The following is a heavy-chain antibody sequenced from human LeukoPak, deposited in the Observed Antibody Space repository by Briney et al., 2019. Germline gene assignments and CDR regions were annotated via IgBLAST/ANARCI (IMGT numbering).Heavy chain of an antibody. CDR1: GGSISTSSYY. Sequence: SETLSLTCTVSGGSISTSSYYWGWIRQSPGKGLEWIGSIYYTGSTYYNPSLKSRVTISVDTSNNQFSLKLSSVTAADTAVYYCARALGSWISMVRGAPWDYWGQGTLVTVSS. J-gene: IGHJ4*02. V-gene: IGHV4-39*07. D-gene: IGHD3-10*01. CDR2: IYYTGST. CDR3: ARALGSWISMVRGAPWDY.